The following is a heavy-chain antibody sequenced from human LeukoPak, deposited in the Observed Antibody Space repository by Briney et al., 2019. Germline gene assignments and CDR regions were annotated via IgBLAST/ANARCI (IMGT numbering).Heavy chain of an antibody. CDR2: IYYSGST. V-gene: IGHV4-39*07. Sequence: SETLSLTCTVSGGSISGSSYYWGWIRQPPGKGLEWIGSIYYSGSTYYNPSLKSRVTISVDTSKNQFSLKLSSVTAADTAVYYCARGGGVVVAATADYWGQGTLVTVSS. CDR3: ARGGGVVVAATADY. J-gene: IGHJ4*02. CDR1: GGSISGSSYY. D-gene: IGHD2-15*01.